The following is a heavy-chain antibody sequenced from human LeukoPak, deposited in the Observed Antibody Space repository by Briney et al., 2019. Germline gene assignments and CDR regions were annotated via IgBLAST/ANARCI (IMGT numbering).Heavy chain of an antibody. CDR3: TGGYSYPY. CDR1: GYTFTGYY. CDR2: ITPNIGAT. D-gene: IGHD5-18*01. J-gene: IGHJ4*02. Sequence: GASVKVSCKASGYTFTGYYMHWVRQAPGQGLEWMGWITPNIGATNYAQKFQGRVTITTDTSISTAYMELTRLRSDDTAMYYCTGGYSYPYGGEGTLVSVS. V-gene: IGHV1-2*02.